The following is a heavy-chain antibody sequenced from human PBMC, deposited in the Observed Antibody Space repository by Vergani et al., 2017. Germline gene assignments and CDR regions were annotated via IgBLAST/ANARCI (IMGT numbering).Heavy chain of an antibody. D-gene: IGHD3-9*01. V-gene: IGHV3-48*04. CDR2: ISSSSSTI. CDR1: GFTFSSYS. J-gene: IGHJ6*03. CDR3: ARDLRYFGAYYMDV. Sequence: EVQLVESGGGLVQPGGSLRLSCAASGFTFSSYSMNWVRQAPGKGLEWVSYISSSSSTIYYADSVKGRFTISRDNAKNSLYLQMNSLRAEDTAVYYGARDLRYFGAYYMDVWGKGTTVTVSS.